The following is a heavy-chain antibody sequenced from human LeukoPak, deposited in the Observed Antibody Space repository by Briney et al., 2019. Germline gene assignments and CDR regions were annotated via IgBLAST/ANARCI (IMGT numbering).Heavy chain of an antibody. D-gene: IGHD1-14*01. V-gene: IGHV3-30-3*01. CDR3: ARSGGIPARPDY. J-gene: IGHJ4*02. CDR2: ISYDGSNK. Sequence: GRSLRLSCAASGFTFSSYAMHWVRQAPGKGLEWVAVISYDGSNKYYADSVKGRFTISRDNSKNTLYLQMNSLRAEDTAVYYCARSGGIPARPDYWGQGTLVTVSS. CDR1: GFTFSSYA.